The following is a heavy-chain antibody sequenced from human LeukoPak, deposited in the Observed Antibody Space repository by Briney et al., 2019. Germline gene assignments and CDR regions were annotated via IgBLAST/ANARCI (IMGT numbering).Heavy chain of an antibody. CDR1: GFTFRNYA. V-gene: IGHV3-23*01. Sequence: GGSLRLSCAASGFTFRNYAMSWVRQAPGKGLEWVSAISGSFSGSDYTTYYADSVKGRFTISRDDSTNTMYLQLSGLRVEDTAVFSGDRDQGTVVTSQFDYWGLGTLVTVSS. J-gene: IGHJ4*02. CDR2: ISGSFSGSDYTT. CDR3: DRDQGTVVTSQFDY. D-gene: IGHD4-23*01.